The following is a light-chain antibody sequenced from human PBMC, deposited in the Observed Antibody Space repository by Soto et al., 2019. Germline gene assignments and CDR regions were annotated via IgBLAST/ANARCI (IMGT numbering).Light chain of an antibody. J-gene: IGKJ1*01. CDR2: DDS. V-gene: IGKV1-5*01. Sequence: DIQMTQSPSTLSGSVGHSFTLTCRASQTISSWLAWYQQKPGKAPKVIIWDDSTLQSGVPSRFSGSGSGTDFTLPISCLQSEDFATYYCQQYYSYPRTCGHGTKV. CDR3: QQYYSYPRT. CDR1: QTISSW.